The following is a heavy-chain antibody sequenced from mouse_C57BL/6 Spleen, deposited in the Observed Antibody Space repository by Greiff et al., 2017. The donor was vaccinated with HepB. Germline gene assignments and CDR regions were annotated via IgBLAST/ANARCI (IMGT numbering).Heavy chain of an antibody. CDR1: GYTFTSYG. CDR3: AGNYESYYAMDY. J-gene: IGHJ4*01. Sequence: VKLMESGAELARPGASVKLSCKASGYTFTSYGISWVKQRTGQGLEWIGEIYPRSGNTYYNEKFKGKATLTADKSSSTAYMELRSLTSEDSAVYFCAGNYESYYAMDYWGQGTSVTVSS. V-gene: IGHV1-81*01. CDR2: IYPRSGNT. D-gene: IGHD2-1*01.